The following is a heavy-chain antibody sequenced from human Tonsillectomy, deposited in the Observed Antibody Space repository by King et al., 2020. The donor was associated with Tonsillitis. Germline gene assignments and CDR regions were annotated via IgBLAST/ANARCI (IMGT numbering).Heavy chain of an antibody. J-gene: IGHJ4*02. CDR3: ARSDYGYYAFDY. CDR1: GYTFTSYD. V-gene: IGHV1-8*01. D-gene: IGHD4-17*01. Sequence: QLVQSGAEVKKPGASVKVSCKASGYTFTSYDINWVRQATGQGLEWMGWMNPKSGNTGNAQKFQGRVTMTRNTTISTAYIELSSLRSEDTDVYYCARSDYGYYAFDYWGQGTLVTVSS. CDR2: MNPKSGNT.